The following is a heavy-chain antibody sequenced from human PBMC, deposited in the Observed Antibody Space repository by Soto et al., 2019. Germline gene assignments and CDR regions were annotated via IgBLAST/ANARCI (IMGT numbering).Heavy chain of an antibody. D-gene: IGHD2-2*01. Sequence: QVQLVESGGGVVQPGRSLRLSCTASGFTFSSYGLHWVRQAPGKGLGWMAVIRYNGRSKYYADSVQGRFTISRDNTNNTLYLQMNNLRAEDTAVYYCARSPCSTSCYVDDYWGQGTLVTVSS. CDR3: ARSPCSTSCYVDDY. CDR1: GFTFSSYG. CDR2: IRYNGRSK. J-gene: IGHJ4*02. V-gene: IGHV3-33*01.